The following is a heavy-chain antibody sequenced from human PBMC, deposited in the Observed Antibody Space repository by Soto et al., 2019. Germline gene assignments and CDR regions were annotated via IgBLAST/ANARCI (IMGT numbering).Heavy chain of an antibody. V-gene: IGHV3-30-3*01. CDR3: ASVATKHYYYYYGMDV. Sequence: QVQLVESGGGVVQPGRSLRLSCAATGFTFSSYAMHRVRQAPGKGLERVAVISYDGSNKYYADSVKGRFTISRDNSKNTMYLQMNSLRAEDTAVYYCASVATKHYYYYYGMDVWGQGATVTVSS. CDR2: ISYDGSNK. D-gene: IGHD5-12*01. CDR1: GFTFSSYA. J-gene: IGHJ6*02.